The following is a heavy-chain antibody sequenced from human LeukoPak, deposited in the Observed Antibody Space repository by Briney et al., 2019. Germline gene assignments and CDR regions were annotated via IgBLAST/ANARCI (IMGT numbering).Heavy chain of an antibody. V-gene: IGHV3-13*01. J-gene: IGHJ3*02. Sequence: GGSLRLSCAASGFTFSSYDMHWVRQATGKGLEWVSAIGTAGDTYYPGSVKGRFTISRENAKNSLYLQMNSLRAGDTAVYYCARGTITMARGVILVDAFDIWGQGTMVTVSS. CDR3: ARGTITMARGVILVDAFDI. CDR1: GFTFSSYD. CDR2: IGTAGDT. D-gene: IGHD3-10*01.